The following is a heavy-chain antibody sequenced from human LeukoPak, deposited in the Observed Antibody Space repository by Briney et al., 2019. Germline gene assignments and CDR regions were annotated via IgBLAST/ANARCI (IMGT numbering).Heavy chain of an antibody. CDR1: GYSFTNYW. CDR3: ARRVCGFGEPKRYHDTFDI. J-gene: IGHJ3*02. CDR2: IYPGDSDA. Sequence: GESLKISCKGSGYSFTNYWIAWVRQMPGQGREWMAIIYPGDSDARYRPSFQGQVTISVDKSISTTYLRWSSLKASDTAIYYCARRVCGFGEPKRYHDTFDIWGQGTMVTVSS. D-gene: IGHD3-10*01. V-gene: IGHV5-51*01.